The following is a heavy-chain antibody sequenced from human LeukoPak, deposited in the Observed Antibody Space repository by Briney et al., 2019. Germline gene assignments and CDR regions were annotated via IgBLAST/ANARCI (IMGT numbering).Heavy chain of an antibody. Sequence: GESLKISCKGSGYSFTSYWISWVRQMPGKGLEWMGRIDPSGSYTNYSPSFQGHVTISADKSISTAYLQWSSLKASDTAMYYCAIDYGDYYWFDPWGQGTLVTVSS. CDR3: AIDYGDYYWFDP. J-gene: IGHJ5*02. CDR1: GYSFTSYW. CDR2: IDPSGSYT. D-gene: IGHD4-17*01. V-gene: IGHV5-10-1*01.